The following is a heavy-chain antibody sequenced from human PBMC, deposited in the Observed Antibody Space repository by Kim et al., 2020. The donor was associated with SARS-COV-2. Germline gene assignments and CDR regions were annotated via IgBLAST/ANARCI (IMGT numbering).Heavy chain of an antibody. CDR2: ISYDGSNK. J-gene: IGHJ4*02. V-gene: IGHV3-30*18. CDR1: GFTFSSYG. Sequence: GGSLRLSCSASGFTFSSYGMHWVRQAPGKGLEWVAVISYDGSNKYYADSVKGRFTISRDNSKNTLYLQMNSLRAEDTAVYYCAKESMVPPYYFDYWGQGT. D-gene: IGHD3-10*01. CDR3: AKESMVPPYYFDY.